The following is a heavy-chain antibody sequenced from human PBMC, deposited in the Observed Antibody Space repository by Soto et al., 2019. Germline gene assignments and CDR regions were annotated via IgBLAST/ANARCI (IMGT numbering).Heavy chain of an antibody. J-gene: IGHJ6*03. D-gene: IGHD4-17*01. CDR1: GYTFTSYD. Sequence: GASVKVSCKASGYTFTSYDINWVRQATGQGLEWMGWMNPNSGNTGYAQKFQGRVTMTRNTSISTAYMELSSLRSEDTAVYYCARGRGDDYGDYVYYDYYMDVWGKGTTVTVSS. V-gene: IGHV1-8*01. CDR2: MNPNSGNT. CDR3: ARGRGDDYGDYVYYDYYMDV.